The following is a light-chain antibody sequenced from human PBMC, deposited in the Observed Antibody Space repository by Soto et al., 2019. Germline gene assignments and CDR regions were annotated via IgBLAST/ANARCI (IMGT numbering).Light chain of an antibody. CDR1: QGFSTW. Sequence: DLQMTQSPSSVSASVGDRVTITCRASQGFSTWLAWYRRKPGRAPELLIYSASSLHSGFPSSFSCSGSGTYFTLTISSLQPEDFETYYCQQANGFPRTFCGGTEVEIK. CDR2: SAS. J-gene: IGKJ4*02. V-gene: IGKV1-12*01. CDR3: QQANGFPRT.